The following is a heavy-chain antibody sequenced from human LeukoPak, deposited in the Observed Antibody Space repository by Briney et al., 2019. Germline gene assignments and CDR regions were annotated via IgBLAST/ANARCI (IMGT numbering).Heavy chain of an antibody. CDR2: IAGGGGST. CDR3: AKKNIDSGDLCFDP. Sequence: GGSLRLSCAASGFTFSISAMTWVRQAPGKGLEWVSLIAGGGGSTYYAESVTGRFTVSRDNSKNTLYLQMNSVRAEDTAIYYCAKKNIDSGDLCFDPWGQGTLVTVSS. D-gene: IGHD2-21*02. J-gene: IGHJ5*02. V-gene: IGHV3-23*01. CDR1: GFTFSISA.